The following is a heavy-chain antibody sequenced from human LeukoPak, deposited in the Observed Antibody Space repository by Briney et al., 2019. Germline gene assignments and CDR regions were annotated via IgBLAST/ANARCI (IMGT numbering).Heavy chain of an antibody. CDR3: AKDSYSKGDF. Sequence: GGSLRLSCAASGFTFSYHWMTWVRQAPGKGLEWVANIKNDGAVKNYVDSVKGRFTISRDNAKNSLYLQMNSLRAEDTAVYYYAKDSYSKGDFWGQGVLVTVSS. V-gene: IGHV3-7*01. D-gene: IGHD6-13*01. J-gene: IGHJ4*02. CDR1: GFTFSYHW. CDR2: IKNDGAVK.